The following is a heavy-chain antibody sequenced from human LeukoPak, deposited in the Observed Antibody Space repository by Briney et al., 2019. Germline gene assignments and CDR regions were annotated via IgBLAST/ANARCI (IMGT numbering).Heavy chain of an antibody. V-gene: IGHV1-69*04. D-gene: IGHD3-16*01. CDR3: ARDPSGGYVPYFDY. J-gene: IGHJ4*02. CDR2: IIPILGIT. Sequence: GASVKVSCKASGGTFSSYAISGVRQAPGQGLEWMGRIIPILGITNYAQKFQGRVTITADKSTSTAYMELSSLRSDDTAVYYCARDPSGGYVPYFDYWGQGTLVTVSS. CDR1: GGTFSSYA.